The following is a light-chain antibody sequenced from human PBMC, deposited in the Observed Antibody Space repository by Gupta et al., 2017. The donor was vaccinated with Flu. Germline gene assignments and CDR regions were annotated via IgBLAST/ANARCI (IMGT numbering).Light chain of an antibody. V-gene: IGLV1-51*02. CDR3: GAWENSFNNYV. J-gene: IGLJ3*02. CDR1: SSNIGNKY. Sequence: SSSNIGNKYVSWYEQLPGTAPNLLIYADNKRPSVIPDRFSGSRSCTSATLGITGLQTGDEADYRCGAWENSFNNYVFGGGTKVTVL. CDR2: ADN.